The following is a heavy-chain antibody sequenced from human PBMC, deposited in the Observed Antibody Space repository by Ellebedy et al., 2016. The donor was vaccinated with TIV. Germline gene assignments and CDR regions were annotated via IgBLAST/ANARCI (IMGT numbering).Heavy chain of an antibody. Sequence: SVKVSCXASGYTFTSYAISWVRQAPGQGLEWMGGIIPIFGTANYAQKFQGRVTITADESTSTAYMELSSLRSEDTAVYYCARDRGAELSIDYWGQGTLVTVSS. V-gene: IGHV1-69*13. CDR3: ARDRGAELSIDY. CDR1: GYTFTSYA. CDR2: IIPIFGTA. D-gene: IGHD3-16*02. J-gene: IGHJ4*02.